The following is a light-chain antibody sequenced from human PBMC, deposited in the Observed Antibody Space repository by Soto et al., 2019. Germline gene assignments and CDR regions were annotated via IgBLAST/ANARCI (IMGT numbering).Light chain of an antibody. V-gene: IGKV1-9*01. Sequence: DIQLTQSPSFLSASVGDRVSITCRASQGISSYLAWYQQKPGKAPNLLIYAPSTLQGGVPSRFSGSRTVTEFTLTIIGLQPEDAATYYCQQVTSYPLTFGGGTKVEIK. J-gene: IGKJ4*01. CDR3: QQVTSYPLT. CDR1: QGISSY. CDR2: APS.